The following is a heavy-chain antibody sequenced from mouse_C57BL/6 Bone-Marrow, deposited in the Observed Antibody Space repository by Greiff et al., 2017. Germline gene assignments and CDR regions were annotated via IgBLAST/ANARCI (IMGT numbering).Heavy chain of an antibody. CDR3: ARDGYYAWFAY. Sequence: QVHVKQSGAELVRPGTSVKMSCKASGYTFTNYWIGWAKQRPGHGLEWIGDIYPGGGYTNYNEKFKGKATLTADKSSSTAYMQCSSLTSEDAAIYYCARDGYYAWFAYWGQGTLVTVSA. V-gene: IGHV1-63*01. J-gene: IGHJ3*01. D-gene: IGHD2-3*01. CDR1: GYTFTNYW. CDR2: IYPGGGYT.